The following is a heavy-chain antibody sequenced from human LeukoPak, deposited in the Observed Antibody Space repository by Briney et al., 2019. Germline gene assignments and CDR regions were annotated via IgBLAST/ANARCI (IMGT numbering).Heavy chain of an antibody. V-gene: IGHV3-30*04. CDR2: ISYDGGNK. Sequence: PGGSLRLSCAASGFTFSSYAMHWVRQAPGKGLEWVAVISYDGGNKYYADSVKGRFTISRDNSKNTLYLQMNSLRAEDTAVYYCARDSVGAVAGLDAFDIWGQGTMVTVSS. CDR1: GFTFSSYA. CDR3: ARDSVGAVAGLDAFDI. D-gene: IGHD6-19*01. J-gene: IGHJ3*02.